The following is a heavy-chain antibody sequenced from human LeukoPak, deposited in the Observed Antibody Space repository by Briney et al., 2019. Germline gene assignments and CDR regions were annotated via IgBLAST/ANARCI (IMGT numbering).Heavy chain of an antibody. Sequence: GGSLRLSCAASGFTLNNAWMSWVRQAPGKGLEWLGRIKRETDGGTIDYAAPVKGRFTISRDDSRNTLYLQMDSLKIEDTAMYYCTTDRYYDNSELQFQHWGQGTLVTISS. CDR3: TTDRYYDNSELQFQH. V-gene: IGHV3-15*01. J-gene: IGHJ1*01. CDR2: IKRETDGGTI. CDR1: GFTLNNAW. D-gene: IGHD3-22*01.